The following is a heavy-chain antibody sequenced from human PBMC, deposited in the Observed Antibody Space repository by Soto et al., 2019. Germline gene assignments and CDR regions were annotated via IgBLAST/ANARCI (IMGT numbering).Heavy chain of an antibody. V-gene: IGHV5-51*01. J-gene: IGHJ6*02. CDR2: IYPGDADT. CDR1: GYSFNSYG. Sequence: PGESLKISCKGSGYSFNSYGIGWVRQMTGKGLEWMGIIYPGDADTRYSTSFQGQVTISADKSISTAYLQWSSLEASDTAMYYCARRSGSCYPGGYDSYGKDVWGQGTTGTVSS. D-gene: IGHD1-26*01. CDR3: ARRSGSCYPGGYDSYGKDV.